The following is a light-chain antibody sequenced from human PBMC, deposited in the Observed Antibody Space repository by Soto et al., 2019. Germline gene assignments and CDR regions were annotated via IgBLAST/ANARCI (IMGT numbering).Light chain of an antibody. CDR3: SSYTSGSTRV. Sequence: QSVLTQPASVSGSPGQSITISCTGTSSDVGGYNYVSWYQQHPGKAPKLMIYDVSNWPSGVSNRFSGSKSGNTASLTISGLQAEDEADYYCSSYTSGSTRVFGGGTKVTVL. V-gene: IGLV2-14*03. CDR2: DVS. CDR1: SSDVGGYNY. J-gene: IGLJ3*02.